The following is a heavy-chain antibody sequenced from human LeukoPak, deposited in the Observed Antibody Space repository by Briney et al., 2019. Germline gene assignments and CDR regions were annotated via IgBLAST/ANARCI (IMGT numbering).Heavy chain of an antibody. CDR2: ISWNSGSI. Sequence: GGSLRLSCAASGFTFDDYAMHWVRQAPGKGLEWVSGISWNSGSIGYADSVKGRFTISRDNAKNSLYLQMNSLRAEDTALYYCAKGLGIVVVPAAMAFDPWGQGTLVTVPS. J-gene: IGHJ5*02. V-gene: IGHV3-9*01. D-gene: IGHD2-2*01. CDR1: GFTFDDYA. CDR3: AKGLGIVVVPAAMAFDP.